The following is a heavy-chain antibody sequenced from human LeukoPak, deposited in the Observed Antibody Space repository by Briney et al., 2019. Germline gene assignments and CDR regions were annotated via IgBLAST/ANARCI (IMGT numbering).Heavy chain of an antibody. CDR1: GFTFSSYG. CDR2: IRYDGSNK. CDR3: AKDSKRWKTYYYESGSYYFDY. J-gene: IGHJ4*02. V-gene: IGHV3-30*02. D-gene: IGHD3-10*01. Sequence: GGSLRLSCAASGFTFSSYGMHWVRQAPGKGLEWVAFIRYDGSNKYYADSVKGRFTISRDNSKNTLYLQMNSLRAEDTAVYYCAKDSKRWKTYYYESGSYYFDYWGQGTRVIVSS.